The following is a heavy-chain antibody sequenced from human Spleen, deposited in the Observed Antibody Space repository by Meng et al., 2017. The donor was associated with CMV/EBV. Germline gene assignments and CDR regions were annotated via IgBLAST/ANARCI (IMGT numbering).Heavy chain of an antibody. CDR3: ARDIDY. CDR2: IKQDGSEK. CDR1: QFTFYDYY. J-gene: IGHJ4*02. Sequence: GESLKISCAASQFTFYDYYMSWIRQAPGKGLEWVANIKQDGSEKYYVDSVKGRFTISRDNAKNSLYLQMNSLRAEDTAVYYCARDIDYWGQGTLVTVSS. V-gene: IGHV3-7*01.